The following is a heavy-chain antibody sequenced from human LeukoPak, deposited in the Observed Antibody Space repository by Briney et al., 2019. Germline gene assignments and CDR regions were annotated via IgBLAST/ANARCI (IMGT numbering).Heavy chain of an antibody. J-gene: IGHJ3*02. CDR2: IYSGGST. CDR3: ARETYYYDSSGYSRLAYAFDI. V-gene: IGHV3-53*01. CDR1: GFTVSSNY. Sequence: GGSLRLSCAASGFTVSSNYMSWVRQAPGKGLEWVSVIYSGGSTYYADSVKGRFTISRDNSKNTLYLQMNSLRAEDTAVYYCARETYYYDSSGYSRLAYAFDIWGQGTMVTVSS. D-gene: IGHD3-22*01.